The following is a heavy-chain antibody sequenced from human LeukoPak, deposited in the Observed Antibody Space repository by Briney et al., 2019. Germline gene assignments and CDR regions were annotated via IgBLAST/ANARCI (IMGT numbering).Heavy chain of an antibody. CDR2: IYYSGST. D-gene: IGHD4-17*01. Sequence: SETLSLTCTVSGGSISSYYWSWIRQPPGKGLEWIGYIYYSGSTNYNPSLKSRVTISVDTSKNQFSLKLSSVTAADTAVYYCARGAFYGDYDYWGQGTLVTVFS. V-gene: IGHV4-59*01. CDR1: GGSISSYY. J-gene: IGHJ4*02. CDR3: ARGAFYGDYDY.